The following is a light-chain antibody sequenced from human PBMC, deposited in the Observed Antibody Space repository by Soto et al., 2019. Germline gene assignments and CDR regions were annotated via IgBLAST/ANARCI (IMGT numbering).Light chain of an antibody. V-gene: IGLV2-14*01. CDR1: SSDIGGFYY. CDR2: QVS. Sequence: QSALTQPASVSGSPGQSITISCTGTSSDIGGFYYVSWYQHHPGKDPKLMIYQVSNRPSGVSNRFSGSKSGNTASLTISGLQAEDEADYYCCSNAGSYTFVFGAGTKVTVL. J-gene: IGLJ1*01. CDR3: CSNAGSYTFV.